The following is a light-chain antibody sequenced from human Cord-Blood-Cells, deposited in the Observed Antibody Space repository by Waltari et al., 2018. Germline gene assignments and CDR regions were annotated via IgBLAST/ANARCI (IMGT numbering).Light chain of an antibody. CDR3: CSYAGSSTWV. Sequence: QSALTQPASVSGSPGQSIPISCTGTSSDVGRYNLVSWSQQHPGKAPKLMIYEGSKRPSGVSNRFSGSKSGNTASLTISGLQAEDEADYYCCSYAGSSTWVFGGGTKLTVL. V-gene: IGLV2-23*01. CDR1: SSDVGRYNL. J-gene: IGLJ3*02. CDR2: EGS.